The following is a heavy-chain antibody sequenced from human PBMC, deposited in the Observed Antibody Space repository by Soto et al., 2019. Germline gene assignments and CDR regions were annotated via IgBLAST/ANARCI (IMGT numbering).Heavy chain of an antibody. CDR3: AKQHFSKEDNFDM. Sequence: LRLSCEGSGFTVSSHAMTWIRQAPGKGPEWVSTVTADGGTYYADSVKGRFAMSRDTSENTLYLQINSLGAEDSSAYYCAKQHFSKEDNFDMWGQGTMVTVSS. CDR1: GFTVSSHA. J-gene: IGHJ3*02. V-gene: IGHV3-23*01. CDR2: VTADGGT. D-gene: IGHD3-3*02.